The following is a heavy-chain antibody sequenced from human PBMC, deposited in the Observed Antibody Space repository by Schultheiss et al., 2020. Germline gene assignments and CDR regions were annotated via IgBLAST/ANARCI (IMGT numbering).Heavy chain of an antibody. D-gene: IGHD1-1*01. Sequence: SVKVSFKASGFTFTSSAMQWVRQARGQRLEWIGWIVVGSGNTNYAQKFQERVTITRDMSTSTAYMELSSLRSEDTAVYYCAALTRGNYYYYGMDVWGQGTSVTGSS. CDR1: GFTFTSSA. V-gene: IGHV1-58*02. CDR2: IVVGSGNT. J-gene: IGHJ6*02. CDR3: AALTRGNYYYYGMDV.